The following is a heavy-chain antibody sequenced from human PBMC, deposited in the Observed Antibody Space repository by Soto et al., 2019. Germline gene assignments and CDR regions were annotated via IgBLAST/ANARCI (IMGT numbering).Heavy chain of an antibody. V-gene: IGHV1-69*13. CDR1: GGTFSSYA. CDR2: IIPIFGTA. CDR3: ARSVTLGATQFDY. D-gene: IGHD1-26*01. J-gene: IGHJ4*02. Sequence: SVKVSCKASGGTFSSYAISWVRQAPGQGLEWMGGIIPIFGTANYAQKFQGRVTITADESTSTAYMELSSLRSEDTAVYYCARSVTLGATQFDYWGQGTLVTVSS.